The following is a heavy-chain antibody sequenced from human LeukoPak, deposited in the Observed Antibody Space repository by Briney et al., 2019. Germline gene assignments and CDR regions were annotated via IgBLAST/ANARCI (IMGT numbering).Heavy chain of an antibody. Sequence: SVTVSCKASGDTLANYAITWVRQAPGQGLEWMGRIIPIFGTTYYAQKFQGRGTITADKSTNTAYMEMSSLKSEDTAVYYCAREPGGFRKYLAYWGQGALVTVSS. V-gene: IGHV1-69*06. CDR2: IIPIFGTT. CDR1: GDTLANYA. CDR3: AREPGGFRKYLAY. D-gene: IGHD2-15*01. J-gene: IGHJ4*02.